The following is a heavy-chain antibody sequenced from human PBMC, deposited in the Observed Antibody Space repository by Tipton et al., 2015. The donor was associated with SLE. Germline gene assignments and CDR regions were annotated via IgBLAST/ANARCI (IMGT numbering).Heavy chain of an antibody. V-gene: IGHV4-61*01. Sequence: TLSLTCTVSGGSISSGNYYWTWIRQHPGKGLEWIGYIYDTGITDYNPSLKSRVTISVDKSKNQFSLKLRSVTAADTAVYFCARYYCTTTRCYYFDYWGRGTLVTVSS. J-gene: IGHJ4*02. CDR2: IYDTGIT. CDR1: GGSISSGNYY. CDR3: ARYYCTTTRCYYFDY. D-gene: IGHD2-2*01.